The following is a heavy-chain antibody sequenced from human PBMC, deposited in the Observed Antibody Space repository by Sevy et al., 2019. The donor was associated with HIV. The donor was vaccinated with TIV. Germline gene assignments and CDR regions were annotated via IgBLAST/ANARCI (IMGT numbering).Heavy chain of an antibody. V-gene: IGHV4-59*08. Sequence: SETLSLTCTVSGGSITSLYWNWIRQPPGKGLEWIANIYYNGHINYNPPLKSRVTLSLDTSKNQCSLRLSSVTAADMAMYYCAGENAWGRGYSWGQGTLVTVSS. CDR3: AGENAWGRGYS. CDR2: IYYNGHI. D-gene: IGHD1-26*01. J-gene: IGHJ4*02. CDR1: GGSITSLY.